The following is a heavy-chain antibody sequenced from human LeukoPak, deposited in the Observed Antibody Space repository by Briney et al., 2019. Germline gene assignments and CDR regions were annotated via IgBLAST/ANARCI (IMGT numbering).Heavy chain of an antibody. CDR3: AKDRSTTVSNALGYFDY. D-gene: IGHD2/OR15-2a*01. V-gene: IGHV3-7*03. CDR2: IKQDGSEK. J-gene: IGHJ4*02. CDR1: GFTFSSYW. Sequence: GGSLRLSCAASGFTFSSYWLSWVRQAPGKGLECVANIKQDGSEKYYVDSVKGRFTISRDNAKNSLYLQMNSLRAEDTAVYYCAKDRSTTVSNALGYFDYWGQGTLVTVSS.